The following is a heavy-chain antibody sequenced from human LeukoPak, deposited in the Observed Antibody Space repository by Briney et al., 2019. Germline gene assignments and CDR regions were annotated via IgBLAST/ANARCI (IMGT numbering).Heavy chain of an antibody. Sequence: GALRLSCAVSGFTVSSNFMSWVRQAPGKGLEWVAVISYDGSNKYYADSVKGRFTISRDNSKNTLYLQMSSLRSEDTAVYYCARNDGPYYYYMDVWGKGTTVTVSS. D-gene: IGHD1-1*01. V-gene: IGHV3-30-3*01. CDR1: GFTVSSNF. CDR3: ARNDGPYYYYMDV. CDR2: ISYDGSNK. J-gene: IGHJ6*03.